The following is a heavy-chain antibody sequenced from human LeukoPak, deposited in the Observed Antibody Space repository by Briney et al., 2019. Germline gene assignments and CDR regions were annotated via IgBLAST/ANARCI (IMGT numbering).Heavy chain of an antibody. CDR2: ISAYNGNT. D-gene: IGHD1-7*01. J-gene: IGHJ4*02. Sequence: GASVKVSCKASGYTFTSYGISWVRQAPGQGLEWMGWISAYNGNTNYAQKLQGRVTMTTDTSTSTAYMELRSLRSEDTAVYYCASDITGTTTPAWGQGTLVTVSS. CDR3: ASDITGTTTPA. CDR1: GYTFTSYG. V-gene: IGHV1-18*01.